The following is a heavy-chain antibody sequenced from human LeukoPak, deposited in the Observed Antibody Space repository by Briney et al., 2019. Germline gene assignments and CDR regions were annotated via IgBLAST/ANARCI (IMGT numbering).Heavy chain of an antibody. CDR2: ISSSGSYI. CDR3: ARDPRGSYYMDV. CDR1: GFTFSSYS. D-gene: IGHD1-26*01. V-gene: IGHV3-21*01. Sequence: PGGSLRLSCAASGFTFSSYSMNWVRQAPGKGLEWVSSISSSGSYIYYADSVKGRFTISRDNAKNSLYLQMNSLRAEDTAVYYCARDPRGSYYMDVWGKGTTVTVSS. J-gene: IGHJ6*03.